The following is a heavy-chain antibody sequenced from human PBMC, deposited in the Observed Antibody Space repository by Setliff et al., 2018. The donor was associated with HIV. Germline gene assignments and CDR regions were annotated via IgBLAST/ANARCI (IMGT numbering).Heavy chain of an antibody. CDR3: TTDAKTGVATGY. CDR1: GFTFSNAW. Sequence: GGSLRLSCAASGFTFSNAWMSWVRQAPGKGLEWVGRIKSKSDDGTTDYAAPVKGRFTISRDDSKNTLYLQMNSLKTEDTAVYYCTTDAKTGVATGYWGQGTLVTVSS. D-gene: IGHD2-21*01. V-gene: IGHV3-15*01. CDR2: IKSKSDDGTT. J-gene: IGHJ4*02.